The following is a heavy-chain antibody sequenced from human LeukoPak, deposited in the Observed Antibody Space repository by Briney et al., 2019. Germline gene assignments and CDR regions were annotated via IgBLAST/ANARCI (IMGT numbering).Heavy chain of an antibody. CDR1: GFTFSSYW. CDR2: INTDGSDT. J-gene: IGHJ4*02. D-gene: IGHD1-7*01. V-gene: IGHV3-74*01. Sequence: GGSLRLSCAVSGFTFSSYWMHWVRQAPGKGLVWVSRINTDGSDTAYADSVKGRFTISRDNAKITLYLQMNSLRAEDTAVYYCTRGGTTLDYWGQGTLVTVSS. CDR3: TRGGTTLDY.